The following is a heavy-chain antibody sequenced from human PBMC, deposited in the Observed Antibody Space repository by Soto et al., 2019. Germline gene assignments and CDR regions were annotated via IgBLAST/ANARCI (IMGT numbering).Heavy chain of an antibody. J-gene: IGHJ4*02. Sequence: QVQLQESGPGLVKPSETLPLTCSVSGGSIGSYYWSWIRQPPGKGLEWIGYIYYSGSTNYNPSLTSRVTISVDTSKNQFSLKLSSVTAADTAVYYCARGGWRQIDYWGQGTLVTVSS. D-gene: IGHD3-3*01. CDR1: GGSIGSYY. V-gene: IGHV4-59*08. CDR2: IYYSGST. CDR3: ARGGWRQIDY.